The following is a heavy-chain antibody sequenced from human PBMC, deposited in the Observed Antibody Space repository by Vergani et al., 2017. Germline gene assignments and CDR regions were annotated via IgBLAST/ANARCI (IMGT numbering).Heavy chain of an antibody. V-gene: IGHV1-69*18. Sequence: QVQLVQSGAEVKKPGSSVKVSCKASGGTFSSYAISWVRQAPGQGLEWMGRIIPIFGTANYAQKFQGRVTITADESTSTAYMELSSLRSEDTAVYYCARDTRDYSNYRYYYYGMDVWGQGTTVTVSS. CDR2: IIPIFGTA. J-gene: IGHJ6*02. CDR3: ARDTRDYSNYRYYYYGMDV. CDR1: GGTFSSYA. D-gene: IGHD4-11*01.